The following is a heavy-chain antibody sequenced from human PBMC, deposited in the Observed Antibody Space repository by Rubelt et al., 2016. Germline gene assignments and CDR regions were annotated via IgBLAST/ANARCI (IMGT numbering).Heavy chain of an antibody. Sequence: GEGLEWVSSISSSSSYIYYADSVKGRFTISRDNAKNSLYLQMNSLRAEDTAVYYCAREGVMAYWGQGTLVTVSS. CDR2: ISSSSSYI. CDR3: AREGVMAY. D-gene: IGHD3-16*01. J-gene: IGHJ4*02. V-gene: IGHV3-21*01.